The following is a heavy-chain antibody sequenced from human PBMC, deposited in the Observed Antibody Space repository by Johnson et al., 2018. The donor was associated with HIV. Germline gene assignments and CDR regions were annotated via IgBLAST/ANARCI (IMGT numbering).Heavy chain of an antibody. J-gene: IGHJ3*02. CDR2: INQDGSQK. D-gene: IGHD5-12*01. CDR1: GLTFTNAW. CDR3: AKPNSGYALGLGAFDI. V-gene: IGHV3-7*01. Sequence: VQLVESGGGLVQPGGSLRLSCAASGLTFTNAWMNWVRQAPGKGLEWVANINQDGSQKNNVDSVKGRFTISRDNAKNSLFLQMNSLRAEDTAVYYCAKPNSGYALGLGAFDIWGQGTMVTVSS.